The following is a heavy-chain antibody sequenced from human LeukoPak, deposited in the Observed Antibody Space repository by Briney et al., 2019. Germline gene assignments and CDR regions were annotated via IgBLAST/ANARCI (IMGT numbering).Heavy chain of an antibody. Sequence: SVKVSCKASGGSFSSNAITRVRQAPGQGLEWMGGIIPFFGTANYAQKFQGRVTITADESTGTAYMELSSLGSDDTAVYYCAKSRNYQLRVFDYWGQGTLVTVSS. CDR1: GGSFSSNA. CDR3: AKSRNYQLRVFDY. CDR2: IIPFFGTA. D-gene: IGHD5-24*01. J-gene: IGHJ4*02. V-gene: IGHV1-69*13.